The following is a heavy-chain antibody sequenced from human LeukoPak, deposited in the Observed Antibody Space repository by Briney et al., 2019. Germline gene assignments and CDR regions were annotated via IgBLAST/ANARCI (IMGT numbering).Heavy chain of an antibody. J-gene: IGHJ4*02. Sequence: GGSLRLSCVASAFTFSIYGMHWVRQAPGKGLEWVAVISYDGSKTYYADSVKGRFTISRDNSKNTLYLQMNSLRAEDTAVYYCASPGGYDFWRGPFDYWGQGTLVTVSS. V-gene: IGHV3-30*03. D-gene: IGHD3-3*01. CDR1: AFTFSIYG. CDR3: ASPGGYDFWRGPFDY. CDR2: ISYDGSKT.